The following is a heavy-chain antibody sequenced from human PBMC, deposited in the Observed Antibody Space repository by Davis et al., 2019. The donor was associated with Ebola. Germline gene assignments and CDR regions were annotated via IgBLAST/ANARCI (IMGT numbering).Heavy chain of an antibody. CDR1: GGSFSGYY. J-gene: IGHJ5*02. V-gene: IGHV4-34*01. Sequence: PSETLSLTCAVYGGSFSGYYWSWIRQPPGKGLEWIGEINHSGSTNYNPSLKSRVTISVDTSKNQFSLKLSSVTAADTAVYYCARGGESSSWYILETTDWFDPWGQGTLVTVSS. CDR2: INHSGST. CDR3: ARGGESSSWYILETTDWFDP. D-gene: IGHD6-13*01.